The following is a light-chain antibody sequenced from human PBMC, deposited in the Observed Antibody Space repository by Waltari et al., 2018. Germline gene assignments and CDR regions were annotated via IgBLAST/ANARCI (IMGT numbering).Light chain of an antibody. V-gene: IGKV3-20*01. Sequence: EIVLTQSPATLSLSPGERATLSCRASQSFSSSYLVWYQQRPGQAPRLLIYGASFRATGIPERFSGGGSGTDFTLTISRLEPEXFAVYYCQQYGSSPALTFGGGTRVEIK. CDR3: QQYGSSPALT. J-gene: IGKJ4*01. CDR1: QSFSSSY. CDR2: GAS.